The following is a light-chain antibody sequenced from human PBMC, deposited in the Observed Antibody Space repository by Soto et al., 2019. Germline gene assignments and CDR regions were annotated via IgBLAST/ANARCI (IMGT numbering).Light chain of an antibody. CDR2: DAS. Sequence: DIQMTQSPSTLSASVGDRVTITCRASQSISSWLAWYQQKPGKAPKLLIYDASSLESGVPSRLSGSGSGTEFSHPISSLQPDDFATYYCQQHNSYSPVTFGPGTKVDIK. V-gene: IGKV1-5*01. CDR1: QSISSW. J-gene: IGKJ3*01. CDR3: QQHNSYSPVT.